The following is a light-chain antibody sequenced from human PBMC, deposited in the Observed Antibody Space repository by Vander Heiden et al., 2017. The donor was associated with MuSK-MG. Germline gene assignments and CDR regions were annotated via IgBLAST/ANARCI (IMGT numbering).Light chain of an antibody. CDR1: NIGSKS. Sequence: SYVLTQPPSVPVAPGQTARITCGGNNIGSKSVHWNQQKPGQAPVVVGYEESDRPSGIPERFSGSNSGNTTTLNISRVEAGDEAYYYGQVWDSSCDHGVCGGGTELTV. J-gene: IGLJ3*02. CDR3: QVWDSSCDHGV. V-gene: IGLV3-21*02. CDR2: EES.